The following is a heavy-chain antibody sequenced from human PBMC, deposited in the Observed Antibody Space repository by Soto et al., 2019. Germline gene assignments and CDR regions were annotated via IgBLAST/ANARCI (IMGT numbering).Heavy chain of an antibody. CDR2: ISSDGRT. D-gene: IGHD6-19*01. CDR1: AFTVRSNY. CDR3: ARDVIAVAGRADY. J-gene: IGHJ4*02. V-gene: IGHV3-53*01. Sequence: VGSLRLSCAASAFTVRSNYMSWVRQAPGKGLEWVSAISSDGRTYYTDSVKGRFTISRDNSKNTLYLQMNSLTAEDTAVYYCARDVIAVAGRADYWGQRTLVTVSS.